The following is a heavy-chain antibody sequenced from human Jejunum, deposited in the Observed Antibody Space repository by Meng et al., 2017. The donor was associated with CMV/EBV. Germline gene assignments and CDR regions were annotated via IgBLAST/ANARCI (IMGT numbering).Heavy chain of an antibody. Sequence: QVQLQESGPGLVKSSETLSLTCFVSAGPISGYYWSWIRQPAGKGLEWIGRIYTSGSTHYNPSLKSRLTMSVDLAKNQISLKLSSVTAADTAVYYCARESGSYYWFDPWGQGTLVTVSS. J-gene: IGHJ5*02. CDR1: AGPISGYY. CDR2: IYTSGST. V-gene: IGHV4-4*07. D-gene: IGHD1-26*01. CDR3: ARESGSYYWFDP.